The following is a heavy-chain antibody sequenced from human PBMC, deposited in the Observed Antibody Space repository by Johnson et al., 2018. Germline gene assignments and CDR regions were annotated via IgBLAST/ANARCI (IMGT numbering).Heavy chain of an antibody. J-gene: IGHJ6*02. CDR3: ASATGLYGDLYYYGMDV. Sequence: QVQLVESGGGVVQPGRSLRLSCAASGFTFSSYGMHWVRQAPGKGLEWVAVIWYDGSNKNYADSVKGRFTISRDNSKNTLYLQMNSLRAEDTAVYYCASATGLYGDLYYYGMDVWGQGTTVTVSS. V-gene: IGHV3-33*01. CDR2: IWYDGSNK. D-gene: IGHD4-17*01. CDR1: GFTFSSYG.